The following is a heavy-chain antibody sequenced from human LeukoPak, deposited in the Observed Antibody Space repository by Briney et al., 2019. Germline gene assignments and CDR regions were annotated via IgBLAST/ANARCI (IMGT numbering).Heavy chain of an antibody. CDR2: IYTSDTT. V-gene: IGHV4-61*02. D-gene: IGHD5-18*01. CDR3: ARDLSPYTAMVYYYYYYMDV. Sequence: SETLSLTCTVSGGSMSSGNYYWSWIRQPAGGGLEWIGRIYTSDTTNYNPSLKSRVTISVDTSKNYFSLKLSSVTAADTAVYYCARDLSPYTAMVYYYYYYMDVWGKGTTVTASS. J-gene: IGHJ6*03. CDR1: GGSMSSGNYY.